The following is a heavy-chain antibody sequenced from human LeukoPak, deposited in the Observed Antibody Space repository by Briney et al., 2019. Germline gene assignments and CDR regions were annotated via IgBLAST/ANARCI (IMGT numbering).Heavy chain of an antibody. V-gene: IGHV1-8*01. CDR3: ARVKIDEQLGYYFDY. Sequence: ASVKVSCKASGYTFTSYDFNWVRQATGQGLEWMGWMNPNSGNTGYAQKFQGRVTITRNTSISTAYMELSSLRSEDTAVYYCARVKIDEQLGYYFDYWGQGTLVTVSS. J-gene: IGHJ4*02. D-gene: IGHD6-6*01. CDR2: MNPNSGNT. CDR1: GYTFTSYD.